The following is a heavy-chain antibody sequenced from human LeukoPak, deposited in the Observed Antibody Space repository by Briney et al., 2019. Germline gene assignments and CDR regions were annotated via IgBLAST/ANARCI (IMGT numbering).Heavy chain of an antibody. CDR3: ASSSSWRYYYYYYGMDV. CDR1: GGSISSGGYY. CDR2: IYPSGST. Sequence: SETLSLTCTVSGGSISSGGYYWSWIRQPPGKGLEWIGYIYPSGSTYYNPSLKSRVAISVDRSKNQFSLMLSSVTAADTAVYYCASSSSWRYYYYYYGMDVWGQGTTVTVSS. V-gene: IGHV4-30-2*01. D-gene: IGHD6-13*01. J-gene: IGHJ6*02.